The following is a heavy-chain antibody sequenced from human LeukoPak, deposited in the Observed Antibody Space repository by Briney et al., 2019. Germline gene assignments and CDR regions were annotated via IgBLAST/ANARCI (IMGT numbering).Heavy chain of an antibody. D-gene: IGHD6-6*01. CDR2: IYHSGST. V-gene: IGHV4-4*02. CDR3: ARVEGPIAAPYYYYGMDV. Sequence: SETLSLTCAVSGGSIKSNNWWSWVRQPPGKGLEWIGEIYHSGSTNYNPSLKSRVTISVDTSKNQFSLKLSSVTAADTAVYYCARVEGPIAAPYYYYGMDVWGQGTTVTVSS. CDR1: GGSIKSNNW. J-gene: IGHJ6*02.